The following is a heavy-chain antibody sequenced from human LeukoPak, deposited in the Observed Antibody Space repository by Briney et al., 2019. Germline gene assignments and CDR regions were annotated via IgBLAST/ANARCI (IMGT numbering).Heavy chain of an antibody. CDR2: IYYSGTT. CDR3: ARDGPRDYRFQH. Sequence: SETLSLTCTVSGGSISSYYWSWIRQPPGKGLEWIGYIYYSGTTNYNLSLKSRVTISVDTSKNYFSLRLSSVTAADTAVYYCARDGPRDYRFQHWGQGTLVTVSS. D-gene: IGHD3-16*02. CDR1: GGSISSYY. J-gene: IGHJ1*01. V-gene: IGHV4-59*01.